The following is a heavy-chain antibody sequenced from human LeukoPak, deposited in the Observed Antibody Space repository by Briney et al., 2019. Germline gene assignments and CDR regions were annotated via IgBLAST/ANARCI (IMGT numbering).Heavy chain of an antibody. Sequence: SVKVSCKASGYTFTSYGISWVRQAPGQGLEWMGGIIPIFGTANYAQKFQGRVTITADESTSTAYMELSSLRSEDTAVYYCARIKDGYDYWFDPWGQGTLVTVSS. D-gene: IGHD5-12*01. J-gene: IGHJ5*02. CDR2: IIPIFGTA. CDR1: GYTFTSYG. V-gene: IGHV1-69*13. CDR3: ARIKDGYDYWFDP.